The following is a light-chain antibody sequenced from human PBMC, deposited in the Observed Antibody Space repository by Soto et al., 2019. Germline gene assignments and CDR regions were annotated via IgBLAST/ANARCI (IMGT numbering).Light chain of an antibody. J-gene: IGKJ1*01. Sequence: DVQMTQSPSCLSASVVGRVTITCRASQSISTYLSWYQQNQGKAPQXXIYAASTLQSGVPSRFSGIGSGTDGTLTISRLKQEDGATYYGQQKYSTSWTFCQGTKVDIK. CDR1: QSISTY. CDR3: QQKYSTSWT. V-gene: IGKV1-39*01. CDR2: AAS.